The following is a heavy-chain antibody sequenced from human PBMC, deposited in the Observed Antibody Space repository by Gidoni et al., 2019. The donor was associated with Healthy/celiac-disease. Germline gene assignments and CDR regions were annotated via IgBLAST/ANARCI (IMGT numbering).Heavy chain of an antibody. Sequence: QITLKQSGPPLLKPTQTLPLPCTFSAFSLSPSRVGVGWIRQPPGKALEWLALIYWDDDKRYSPSLKSRLTITKDTSKNQVVLTMTNMDPVDTATYYCAHRRYDVWSGNKGVAFDIWGQGTMVTVSS. D-gene: IGHD3-3*01. V-gene: IGHV2-5*02. CDR1: AFSLSPSRVG. CDR3: AHRRYDVWSGNKGVAFDI. J-gene: IGHJ3*02. CDR2: IYWDDDK.